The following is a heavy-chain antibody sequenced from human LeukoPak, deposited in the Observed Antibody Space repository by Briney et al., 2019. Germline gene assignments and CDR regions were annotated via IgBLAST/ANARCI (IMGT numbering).Heavy chain of an antibody. D-gene: IGHD3-10*01. J-gene: IGHJ5*02. V-gene: IGHV4-61*02. CDR1: GGSISSGSYY. CDR3: ARLPHGSGSYYPWFDP. Sequence: SQTLSLTCTVSGGSISSGSYYWSWIRQPAGKGLEWIGRIYTSGSTNYNPSLKSRVTISVDTSKNQFSLKLSSVTAADTAVYYCARLPHGSGSYYPWFDPWGQGTLVTVSS. CDR2: IYTSGST.